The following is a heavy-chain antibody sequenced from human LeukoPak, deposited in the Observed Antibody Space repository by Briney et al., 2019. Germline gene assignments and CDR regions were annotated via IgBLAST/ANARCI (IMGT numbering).Heavy chain of an antibody. Sequence: SETLSLTCGVYGDSLSGFYWTWVRQAPGKGLEWIGEISYSGTPRYNPSLNSRITITLDTSKKQISLNLSPVTAADTAVYYCVRGNVKHYHSVADEYYYYMDVWGKGTAVIVTS. V-gene: IGHV4-34*01. CDR2: ISYSGTP. J-gene: IGHJ6*03. CDR1: GDSLSGFY. D-gene: IGHD2/OR15-2a*01. CDR3: VRGNVKHYHSVADEYYYYMDV.